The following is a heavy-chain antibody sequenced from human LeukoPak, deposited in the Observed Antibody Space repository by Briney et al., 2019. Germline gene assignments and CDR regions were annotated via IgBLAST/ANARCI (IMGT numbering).Heavy chain of an antibody. J-gene: IGHJ3*02. CDR2: ISAYNGNT. Sequence: ASVKVSCKASGYTFTSYGISWVRQAPGQGLEWMGWISAYNGNTNYAQKLQGRVTMTTDTSTSTAYMELRSLRSDDTAVYYCARGTYYYDSSGYYPDDGFDIWGQGTMVTVSS. CDR3: ARGTYYYDSSGYYPDDGFDI. CDR1: GYTFTSYG. V-gene: IGHV1-18*01. D-gene: IGHD3-22*01.